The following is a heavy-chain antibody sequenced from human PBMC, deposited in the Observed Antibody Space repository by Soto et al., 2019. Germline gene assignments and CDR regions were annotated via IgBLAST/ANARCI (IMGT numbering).Heavy chain of an antibody. D-gene: IGHD2-15*01. J-gene: IGHJ4*02. V-gene: IGHV3-7*01. CDR1: VFTFSNYW. CDR2: IKEDGSEK. Sequence: GGSLRLSCASSVFTFSNYWMTWVRQSPGNGLEWVANIKEDGSEKHYVDSVKGRFTISRDNAKNSLYLQMNSLRVEDTAVYFCSRDVVVGAKALNYWGQGALVTVSS. CDR3: SRDVVVGAKALNY.